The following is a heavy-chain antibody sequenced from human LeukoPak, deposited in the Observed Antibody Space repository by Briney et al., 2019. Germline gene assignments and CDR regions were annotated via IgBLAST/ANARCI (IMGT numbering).Heavy chain of an antibody. D-gene: IGHD3-22*01. CDR3: AKDRQNYYDSSGYGHFDY. V-gene: IGHV3-23*01. J-gene: IGHJ4*02. CDR2: VSGSGGGT. Sequence: GGSLRLSCAASGFTFSNYAMSWVRQSPGKGLEWVSAVSGSGGGTDYADSVKGRFTISRDNSKNTLYLQMNSLRAEDTAVYYCAKDRQNYYDSSGYGHFDYWGQGTLVTVSS. CDR1: GFTFSNYA.